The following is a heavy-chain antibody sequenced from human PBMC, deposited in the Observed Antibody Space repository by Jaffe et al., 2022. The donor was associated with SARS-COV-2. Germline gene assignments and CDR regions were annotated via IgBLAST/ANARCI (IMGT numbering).Heavy chain of an antibody. V-gene: IGHV3-15*01. CDR2: IKSKTDGGTT. D-gene: IGHD5-12*01. CDR1: GFTFSNAW. Sequence: EVQLVESGGGLVKPGGSLRLSCAASGFTFSNAWMSWVRQAPGKGLEWVGRIKSKTDGGTTDYAAPVKGRFTISRDDSKNTLYLQMNSLKTEDTAVYYCTTTGAPKWLRNYYYYGMDVWGQGTTVTVSS. J-gene: IGHJ6*02. CDR3: TTTGAPKWLRNYYYYGMDV.